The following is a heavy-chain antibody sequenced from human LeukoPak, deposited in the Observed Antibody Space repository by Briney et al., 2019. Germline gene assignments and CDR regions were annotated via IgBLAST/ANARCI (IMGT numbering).Heavy chain of an antibody. D-gene: IGHD6-13*01. Sequence: SETLSLTCTVSGGSISSYYWSWIRQPPGKGREWIGYIYYSGSTNYNPSLKSRVTISVDTSKNQFSLKLSSVTAADTAVYYCAREDDEQQLAFDYWGQGTLVTVSS. CDR2: IYYSGST. V-gene: IGHV4-59*01. CDR3: AREDDEQQLAFDY. J-gene: IGHJ4*02. CDR1: GGSISSYY.